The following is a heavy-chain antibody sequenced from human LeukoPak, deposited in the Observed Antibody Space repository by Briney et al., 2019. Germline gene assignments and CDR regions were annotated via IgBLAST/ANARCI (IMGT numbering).Heavy chain of an antibody. J-gene: IGHJ3*02. CDR1: GGSISSGDHY. V-gene: IGHV4-30-4*01. D-gene: IGHD3-10*01. Sequence: SQTLSLTCTVSGGSISSGDHYCSWIRQPPGKGLEWIGYIYYSGSTYYNPSLKSRVTISVDTSKNQFSLKLTSVTAADTAVYYCAREVWGSGKGAFDIWGQGTMVTVPS. CDR3: AREVWGSGKGAFDI. CDR2: IYYSGST.